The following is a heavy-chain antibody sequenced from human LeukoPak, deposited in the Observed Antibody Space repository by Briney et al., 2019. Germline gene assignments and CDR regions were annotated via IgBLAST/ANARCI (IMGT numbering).Heavy chain of an antibody. V-gene: IGHV4-34*01. CDR2: INHSGST. CDR3: ARGRYYYYGMDV. Sequence: PSETLSLTCAVYGGSFSGYYWSWIRQPPGKGLEWIGEINHSGSTNYNPSLKSRVTISVDMSKNQFSLKLSSVTAADTAVYYCARGRYYYYGMDVWGQGTTVTVSS. J-gene: IGHJ6*02. CDR1: GGSFSGYY.